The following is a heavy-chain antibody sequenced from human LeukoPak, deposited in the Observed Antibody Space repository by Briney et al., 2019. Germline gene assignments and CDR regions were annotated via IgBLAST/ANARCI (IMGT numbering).Heavy chain of an antibody. CDR1: GGTFSSYA. CDR3: ASWNGYSYGRLVDY. J-gene: IGHJ4*02. Sequence: SVKVSCKASGGTFSSYAISWVRQAPGQGLEWMGRIIPILGIANYAQKFQGRVTITADKSTSTAYMELSSLRSEDTAVCYCASWNGYSYGRLVDYWGQGTLVTVSS. V-gene: IGHV1-69*04. D-gene: IGHD5-18*01. CDR2: IIPILGIA.